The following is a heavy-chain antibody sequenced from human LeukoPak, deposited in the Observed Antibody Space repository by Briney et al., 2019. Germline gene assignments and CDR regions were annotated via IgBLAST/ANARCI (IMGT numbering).Heavy chain of an antibody. CDR1: GFTFSDYY. Sequence: GGSLRLSCAASGFTFSDYYMNWIRQAPGKGLEWVSYISISGSTMYYADSVKGRFTISRDNAKTSVFLQMNSLRGEDTAVYYCARGGRIAVAGSYYFDYWGQGTPVTVSS. V-gene: IGHV3-11*04. D-gene: IGHD6-19*01. CDR2: ISISGSTM. CDR3: ARGGRIAVAGSYYFDY. J-gene: IGHJ4*02.